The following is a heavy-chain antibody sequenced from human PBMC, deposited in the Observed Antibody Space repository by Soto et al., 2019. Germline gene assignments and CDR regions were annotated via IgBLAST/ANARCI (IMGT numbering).Heavy chain of an antibody. Sequence: GGSLRLSCAASGFTFSSYSMNWVRQAPGKGLEWVSSISSSSSYIYYADSVKGRFTISRDNAKNSLYLQMNSLRAEDTAVYYCARFGRDGYNYYFDYWGQGTLVTVSS. CDR2: ISSSSSYI. CDR1: GFTFSSYS. V-gene: IGHV3-21*01. D-gene: IGHD5-12*01. J-gene: IGHJ4*02. CDR3: ARFGRDGYNYYFDY.